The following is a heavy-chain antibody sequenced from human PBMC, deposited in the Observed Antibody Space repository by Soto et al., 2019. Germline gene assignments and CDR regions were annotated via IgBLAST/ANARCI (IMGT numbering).Heavy chain of an antibody. CDR2: IYWDDDK. D-gene: IGHD2-15*01. CDR3: AHRPSYCSGGSCYSGFDY. J-gene: IGHJ4*02. V-gene: IGHV2-5*02. CDR1: GFSLSTSGVG. Sequence: QITLKESGPTLVKPTQTLTLTCTFSGFSLSTSGVGVGWIRQPPGKALEWLALIYWDDDKRYSPSLKSRLTITKYTSKNQVVLTMTNRDPVDTATYYCAHRPSYCSGGSCYSGFDYWGQGTLVTVSS.